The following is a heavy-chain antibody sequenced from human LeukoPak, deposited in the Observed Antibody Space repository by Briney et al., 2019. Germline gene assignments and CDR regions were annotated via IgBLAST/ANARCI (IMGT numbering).Heavy chain of an antibody. J-gene: IGHJ5*02. V-gene: IGHV3-23*01. CDR2: ISGSGGST. CDR1: GFTFSSYA. CDR3: AKARTLGYCSGGSCLMT. D-gene: IGHD2-15*01. Sequence: GGSLRLSCAASGFTFSSYAMSWVRQAPGKGLEWVSAISGSGGSTYYADSVKGRFTISRDNSKNTLYLQMNSLRAEDTAVYYCAKARTLGYCSGGSCLMTWGQGTLVTVSS.